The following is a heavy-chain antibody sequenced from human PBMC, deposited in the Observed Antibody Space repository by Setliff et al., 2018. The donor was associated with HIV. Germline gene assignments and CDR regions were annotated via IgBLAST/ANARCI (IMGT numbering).Heavy chain of an antibody. Sequence: ASVKVSCKASGYTFTSYAMHWVRQAPGQRLGWMGWINAGNGNTKYSQKFQGRVTITRDTSASTAYMELSSLRSEDTAVYYCAKVRDGSSPGFHHWGQGTLVTVSS. V-gene: IGHV1-3*01. CDR2: INAGNGNT. CDR1: GYTFTSYA. CDR3: AKVRDGSSPGFHH. D-gene: IGHD6-13*01. J-gene: IGHJ1*01.